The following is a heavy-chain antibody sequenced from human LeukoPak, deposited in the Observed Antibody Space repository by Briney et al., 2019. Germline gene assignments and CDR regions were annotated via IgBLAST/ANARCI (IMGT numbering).Heavy chain of an antibody. J-gene: IGHJ5*02. D-gene: IGHD3-22*01. V-gene: IGHV1-2*02. CDR3: ASMGGYTYYYEEGFVP. CDR1: RYTFTGYY. Sequence: ASVKVSCKPSRYTFTGYYMHWVRQAPGQGLEWMGWINPNSGGTNYAQKFQGRVTMTRDTSISTAYMELSRLRSDDTAVYYCASMGGYTYYYEEGFVPWGQGTLVTVSS. CDR2: INPNSGGT.